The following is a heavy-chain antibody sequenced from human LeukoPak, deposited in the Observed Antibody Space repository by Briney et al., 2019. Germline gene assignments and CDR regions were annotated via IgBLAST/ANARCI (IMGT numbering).Heavy chain of an antibody. D-gene: IGHD2-21*01. CDR1: GGSISSGSYY. CDR2: IYTSGST. V-gene: IGHV4-61*02. Sequence: SETLSLTCTVSGGSISSGSYYWSWIRQPAGKGLEWIGRIYTSGSTNYNPSLKSRVTISVDTSKNQFSLKLSSVTAADTAVYYCARDYSDYFDYWGQGTLVTVSS. J-gene: IGHJ4*02. CDR3: ARDYSDYFDY.